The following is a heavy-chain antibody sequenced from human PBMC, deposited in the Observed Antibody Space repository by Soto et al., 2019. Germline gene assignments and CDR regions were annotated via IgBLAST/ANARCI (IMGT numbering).Heavy chain of an antibody. CDR2: ISGYNGNT. CDR3: ARGGRVAVADTHY. Sequence: QVQLVQSGVEVKKPGASVKVSCKASGYSFTNYGITWVRQAPGQGLEWLGWISGYNGNTNYAQKFQGRVTMTTDTSTGTAYMDLRSLSYDDTVVYYGARGGRVAVADTHYWGQGTLLTVSS. D-gene: IGHD6-19*01. CDR1: GYSFTNYG. V-gene: IGHV1-18*01. J-gene: IGHJ4*02.